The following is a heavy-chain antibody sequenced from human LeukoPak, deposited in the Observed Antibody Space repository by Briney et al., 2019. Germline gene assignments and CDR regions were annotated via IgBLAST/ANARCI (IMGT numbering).Heavy chain of an antibody. D-gene: IGHD3-22*01. V-gene: IGHV3-21*01. CDR2: ISSSSYI. CDR3: VRDSSGYYGGGLFDY. J-gene: IGHJ4*02. CDR1: GFTFSSYS. Sequence: GGSLRLSCAASGFTFSSYSMNWVRQAPGKGLEWVSSISSSSYIYYADSVKGRFTISRDNAKNLLYLQMNSLRAEDTAVYYCVRDSSGYYGGGLFDYWGQGTLVTVSS.